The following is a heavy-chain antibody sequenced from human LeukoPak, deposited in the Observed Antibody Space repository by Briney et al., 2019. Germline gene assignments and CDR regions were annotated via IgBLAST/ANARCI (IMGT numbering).Heavy chain of an antibody. Sequence: PSETLSLTCAVYGGSFSGYYWSWIRQPPGKGLEWIGEINHSGSTNYNPSLKSRVTISLDTSKSQFSLKVRYVTAADTAVYYCARSRHLGGVTGYRYGQDYYYYMDVWGKGTTDTVSS. J-gene: IGHJ6*03. CDR3: ARSRHLGGVTGYRYGQDYYYYMDV. D-gene: IGHD5-18*01. CDR1: GGSFSGYY. CDR2: INHSGST. V-gene: IGHV4-34*01.